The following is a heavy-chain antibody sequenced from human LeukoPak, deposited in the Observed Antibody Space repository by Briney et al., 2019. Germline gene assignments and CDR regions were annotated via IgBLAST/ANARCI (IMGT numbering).Heavy chain of an antibody. CDR3: AKEGTSLDFDF. CDR2: INPNSGGT. D-gene: IGHD3-3*02. V-gene: IGHV1-2*02. J-gene: IGHJ4*02. Sequence: ASVKVSCKPSGYNFFGYYIHWVRQAPGQGLEWMGWINPNSGGTNYAPRSQGRVTMSSDKYSNTVYMELNRLTFDDTAVYYCAKEGTSLDFDFWGLGSRVTVSS. CDR1: GYNFFGYY.